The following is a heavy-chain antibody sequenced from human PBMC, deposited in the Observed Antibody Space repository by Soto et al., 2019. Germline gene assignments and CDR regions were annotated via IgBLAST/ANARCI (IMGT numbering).Heavy chain of an antibody. Sequence: QVQLVQSGAEVKKPGSSVKVSCKASGGTFSSYAISWVRQAPGQGLEWMGGIIPIFGTANYAQKFQGRVTITADESTSTAYMELSSLRSEDTAVYYCATRRESPAGYYDSRVQFDYWGQGTLVTVSS. CDR2: IIPIFGTA. CDR3: ATRRESPAGYYDSRVQFDY. J-gene: IGHJ4*02. CDR1: GGTFSSYA. D-gene: IGHD3-22*01. V-gene: IGHV1-69*01.